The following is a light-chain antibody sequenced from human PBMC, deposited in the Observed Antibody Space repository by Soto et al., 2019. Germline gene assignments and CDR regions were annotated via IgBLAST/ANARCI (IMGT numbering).Light chain of an antibody. CDR1: QSVSAF. Sequence: EIVLTQSPATLSLSPGERAALSCRASQSVSAFLAWYQQKPGQAPRLLIYDASNRATGIPARFSGSGSGTAFTLTISSLEPEDFAVYYCQQRYTWPLTFGGGTKLVIK. CDR2: DAS. J-gene: IGKJ4*01. V-gene: IGKV3-11*01. CDR3: QQRYTWPLT.